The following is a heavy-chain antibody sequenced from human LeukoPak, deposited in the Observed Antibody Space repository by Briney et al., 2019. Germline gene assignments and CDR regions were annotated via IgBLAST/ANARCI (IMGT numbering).Heavy chain of an antibody. V-gene: IGHV1-18*04. CDR1: GYTFSSYG. CDR3: ARDLVYGGIDY. J-gene: IGHJ4*02. D-gene: IGHD4-23*01. CDR2: ISTYNGNT. Sequence: ASVKVSCKASGYTFSSYGISWVRQAPGLGLEWMGWISTYNGNTNYAQKLQGRVTMTTDTSTSTAYMELRSLRSDDTAVYYCARDLVYGGIDYWGQGTLVTVSS.